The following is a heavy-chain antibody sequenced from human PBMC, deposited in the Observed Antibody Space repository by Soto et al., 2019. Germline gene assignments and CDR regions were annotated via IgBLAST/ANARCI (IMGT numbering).Heavy chain of an antibody. CDR1: GFTFSSYS. Sequence: EVQLVESGGGLVQPGGSLRLSCAASGFTFSSYSMNWVRQAPGKGLEWVSSISSSSSYIYYADSVKGRFTISRDNAKNSLYLQMNSLRAEDTAVYYCALVGPERPYYFDYWGQGTLVTVSS. CDR3: ALVGPERPYYFDY. CDR2: ISSSSSYI. V-gene: IGHV3-21*01. J-gene: IGHJ4*02. D-gene: IGHD1-1*01.